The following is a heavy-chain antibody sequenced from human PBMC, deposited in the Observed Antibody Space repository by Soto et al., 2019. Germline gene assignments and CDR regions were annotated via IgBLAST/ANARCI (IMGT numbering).Heavy chain of an antibody. J-gene: IGHJ4*02. D-gene: IGHD3-22*01. CDR2: INQDGSEK. CDR3: ARGGWFYYDSSGRPDEY. Sequence: EVQLVESGGGLVQPGGSLRLSCVTSGFTFNSYWMSWVRQAPGKGLECVANINQDGSEKNYVDSVKARFTISRDNAKNSLYLQMNSLRADDTAVYYCARGGWFYYDSSGRPDEYWGQGTLVTASS. V-gene: IGHV3-7*01. CDR1: GFTFNSYW.